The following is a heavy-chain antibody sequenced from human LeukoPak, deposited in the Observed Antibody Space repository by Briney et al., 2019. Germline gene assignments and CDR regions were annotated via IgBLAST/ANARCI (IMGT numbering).Heavy chain of an antibody. CDR3: ARVHSGYDFFDY. Sequence: ASVKVSCKASGGTFSSYSISWVRQAPGQGLKWMGWINPNSGGTNYAQKFQGRVTMTRDTSISTAYMELSRLRSDDTAVYYCARVHSGYDFFDYWGQGTLVTVSS. D-gene: IGHD5-12*01. CDR2: INPNSGGT. V-gene: IGHV1-2*02. CDR1: GGTFSSYS. J-gene: IGHJ4*02.